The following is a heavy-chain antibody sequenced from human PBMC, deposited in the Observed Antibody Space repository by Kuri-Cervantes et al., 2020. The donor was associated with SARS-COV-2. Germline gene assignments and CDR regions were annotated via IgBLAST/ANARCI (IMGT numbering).Heavy chain of an antibody. Sequence: SETLSLTCTVSGGSISSYYWSWIRQPPGKGLEWIGYIYYSGSTNYNPSLKSRVTITVDTSKNQFSLKLSSVTAADTAVYYCARSSSWYAVDYWGQGTLVTVSS. CDR3: ARSSSWYAVDY. D-gene: IGHD6-13*01. CDR2: IYYSGST. CDR1: GGSISSYY. J-gene: IGHJ4*02. V-gene: IGHV4-59*01.